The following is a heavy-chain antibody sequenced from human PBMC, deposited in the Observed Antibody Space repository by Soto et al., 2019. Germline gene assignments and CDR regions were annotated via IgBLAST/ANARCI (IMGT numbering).Heavy chain of an antibody. CDR3: ARMLNRGTSCWIQIDY. J-gene: IGHJ4*02. V-gene: IGHV2-70*01. CDR2: IEWGDDK. Sequence: GSGPTLVNPTQTLTLTYTVSGFALTTTGMCVTCIRQPPGKALEWLALIEWGDDKNSNTCLMTSLTLSKDTSKNHVVFTMTNMDPVDTGTSYCARMLNRGTSCWIQIDYWGQGTLVTVSS. D-gene: IGHD5-18*01. CDR1: GFALTTTGMC.